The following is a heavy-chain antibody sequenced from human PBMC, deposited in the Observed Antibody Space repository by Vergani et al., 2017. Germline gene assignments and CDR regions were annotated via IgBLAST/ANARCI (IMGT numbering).Heavy chain of an antibody. Sequence: QVQLVQSGAEVKKPGSSVKVSCKASGGTFSSYAISWVRQAPGQGLAWMGGIIPIFGTANYAQKFQGRVTITADESTSTAYMELSRLRSDDTAGYYCARGGTSGSYYYYYGMDVWGQGTTVTVSS. D-gene: IGHD1-26*01. J-gene: IGHJ6*02. CDR3: ARGGTSGSYYYYYGMDV. V-gene: IGHV1-69*12. CDR2: IIPIFGTA. CDR1: GGTFSSYA.